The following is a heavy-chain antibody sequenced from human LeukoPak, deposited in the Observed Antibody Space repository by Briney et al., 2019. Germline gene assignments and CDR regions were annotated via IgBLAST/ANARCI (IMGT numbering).Heavy chain of an antibody. Sequence: SQTLSLTCTVSGGSISSGSYYWSWIRQPAGKGLEWIGRIYTSGSTNYNPSLKSRVTISVDTPKNQFSLKLSSVTAADTAVYYCARAIAVAGTGAFDYWGRGTLVTVSS. J-gene: IGHJ4*02. D-gene: IGHD6-19*01. V-gene: IGHV4-61*02. CDR3: ARAIAVAGTGAFDY. CDR1: GGSISSGSYY. CDR2: IYTSGST.